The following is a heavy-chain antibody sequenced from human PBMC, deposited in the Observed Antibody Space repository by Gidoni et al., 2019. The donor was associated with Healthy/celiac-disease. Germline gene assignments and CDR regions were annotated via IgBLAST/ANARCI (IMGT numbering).Heavy chain of an antibody. V-gene: IGHV1-2*02. CDR2: INPNSGGT. D-gene: IGHD6-19*01. Sequence: QVQLVQSGAEVKKPGASVKVSCKASGYTFTGYYMHWVRQAPGQGLEWMGWINPNSGGTNYAQKFQGRVTMTRDTSISTAYMELSRLRSDDTAVYYCARDGALRGSSGWWNYWGQGTLVTVSS. CDR3: ARDGALRGSSGWWNY. CDR1: GYTFTGYY. J-gene: IGHJ4*02.